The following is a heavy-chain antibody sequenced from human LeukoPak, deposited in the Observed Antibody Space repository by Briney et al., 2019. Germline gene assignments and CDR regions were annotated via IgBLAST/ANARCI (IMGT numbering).Heavy chain of an antibody. J-gene: IGHJ4*02. CDR3: ARAASSYDSSGYYPSIDY. Sequence: GGSLRLSCAASGFTFSSYGMHWVRQAPGKGLERVAVIWYDGSNKYYADSVKSRFTISRDNSKNTLYLQMNSLRAEDAAVYYCARAASSYDSSGYYPSIDYWGQGTLVTVSS. D-gene: IGHD3-22*01. CDR1: GFTFSSYG. V-gene: IGHV3-33*01. CDR2: IWYDGSNK.